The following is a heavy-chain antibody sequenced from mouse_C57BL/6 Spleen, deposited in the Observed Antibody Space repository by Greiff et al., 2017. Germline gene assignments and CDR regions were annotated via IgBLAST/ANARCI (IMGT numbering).Heavy chain of an antibody. D-gene: IGHD1-1*01. J-gene: IGHJ3*01. CDR2: IYPGSGST. Sequence: VQLQQSGAELVKPGASVKMSCKASGYTFTSYWITWVKQRPGQGLEWIGDIYPGSGSTNYNEKFKSKATLTVDTSSSTAYMQLSSLTSEDSAVYYCANYYGSSSWFAYWGQGTLVTVSA. V-gene: IGHV1-55*01. CDR1: GYTFTSYW. CDR3: ANYYGSSSWFAY.